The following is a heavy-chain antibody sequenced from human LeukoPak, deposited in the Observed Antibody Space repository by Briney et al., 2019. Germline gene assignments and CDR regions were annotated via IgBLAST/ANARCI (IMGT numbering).Heavy chain of an antibody. CDR2: INAGNGNT. J-gene: IGHJ6*02. D-gene: IGHD3-16*01. Sequence: ASVKVSCKASGYTFTSYAMHWVRQAPGQRLEWMGWINAGNGNTKYSQKFQGRVTITRDTSASTAYMELSSLRSEDTAVYYCARYVLAYYYYGMDVWGQGTTVTVSS. CDR1: GYTFTSYA. CDR3: ARYVLAYYYYGMDV. V-gene: IGHV1-3*01.